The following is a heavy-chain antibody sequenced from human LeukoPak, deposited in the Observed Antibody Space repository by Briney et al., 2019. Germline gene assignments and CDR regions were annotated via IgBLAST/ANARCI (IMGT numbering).Heavy chain of an antibody. D-gene: IGHD3-10*01. V-gene: IGHV4-61*01. Sequence: PSETLSLTCTVSGGSVSSGSYYWSWIRQPPGKGLEWIGYIYYSGSTNYNPSLKSRVTISVDTSKNQFSLKLSSVTAADTAVYCCAREPGRGYFDYWGQGTLVTVSS. CDR2: IYYSGST. CDR1: GGSVSSGSYY. CDR3: AREPGRGYFDY. J-gene: IGHJ4*02.